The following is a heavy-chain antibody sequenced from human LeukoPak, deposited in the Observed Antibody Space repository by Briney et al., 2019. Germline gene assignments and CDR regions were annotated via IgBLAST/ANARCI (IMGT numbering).Heavy chain of an antibody. CDR2: IYSGGST. CDR3: ARLGDIDAFDI. J-gene: IGHJ3*02. Sequence: GGSLRLSCAASGFTVSSNYMSWVRQAPGKGLEWVSVIYSGGSTYYADSVKGRFTISRDNSKNTLYLQMNSLRAEDTAVYYCARLGDIDAFDIWGQGTMVTASS. V-gene: IGHV3-53*01. D-gene: IGHD2-21*02. CDR1: GFTVSSNY.